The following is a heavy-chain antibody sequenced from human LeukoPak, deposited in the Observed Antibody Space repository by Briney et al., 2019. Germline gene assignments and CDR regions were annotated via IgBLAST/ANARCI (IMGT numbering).Heavy chain of an antibody. D-gene: IGHD6-19*01. J-gene: IGHJ5*02. CDR1: GFTFSNYW. CDR3: VRGAPIRVAVAATFDP. CDR2: ISQDGSGK. V-gene: IGHV3-7*03. Sequence: PGGSLRLSCGASGFTFSNYWMSWVRQAPGKGLEWVINISQDGSGKNYADSVEGRFTISRDNAKNSLYLQMNSLRAEDTAVYYCVRGAPIRVAVAATFDPWGQGTLVTVPS.